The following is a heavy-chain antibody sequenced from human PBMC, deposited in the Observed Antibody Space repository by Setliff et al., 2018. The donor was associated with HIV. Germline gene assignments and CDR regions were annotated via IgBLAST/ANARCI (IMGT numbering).Heavy chain of an antibody. D-gene: IGHD3-22*01. CDR1: GYSFTDYY. CDR2: INPKSDGT. J-gene: IGHJ4*02. V-gene: IGHV1-2*04. Sequence: GASVKVSCKASGYSFTDYYIHWVRQAPGQGLEWMGWINPKSDGTNYAQKFRGWITMTRDTSISTAYMELSRLRSDDTAVYYCARGTDYYDTSGYYQYYFDYWGQGTLVTVSS. CDR3: ARGTDYYDTSGYYQYYFDY.